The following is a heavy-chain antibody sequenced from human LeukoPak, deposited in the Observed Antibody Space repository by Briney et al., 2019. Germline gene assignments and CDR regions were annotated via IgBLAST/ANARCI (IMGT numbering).Heavy chain of an antibody. CDR2: ISGSGLNT. CDR3: SKVISDY. J-gene: IGHJ4*02. V-gene: IGHV3-23*01. CDR1: GFAFSSYA. Sequence: PGGSLRLSCAASGFAFSSYAMSWVRQAPGKGLEWVSAISGSGLNTYYADSVKGRFTISRDNSKNTLYLQINNLRAEDTAIYYCSKVISDYWGQGTLVTVSS.